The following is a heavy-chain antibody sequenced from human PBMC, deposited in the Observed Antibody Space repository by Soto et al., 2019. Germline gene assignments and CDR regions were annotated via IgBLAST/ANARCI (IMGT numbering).Heavy chain of an antibody. CDR2: INPNSGGT. D-gene: IGHD2-2*01. CDR3: ARTAGYCISTSCYQYYFDY. V-gene: IGHV1-2*04. J-gene: IGHJ4*02. CDR1: GYTFTGYY. Sequence: ASVKVSCKASGYTFTGYYMHWVRQAPGQGLEWMGWINPNSGGTNYAQKFQGWVTMTRDTSISTAYMELSRLRSDDTAVYYCARTAGYCISTSCYQYYFDYWGQGTLVTVSS.